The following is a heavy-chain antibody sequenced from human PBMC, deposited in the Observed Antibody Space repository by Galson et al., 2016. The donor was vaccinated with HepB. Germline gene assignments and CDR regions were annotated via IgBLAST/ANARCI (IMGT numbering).Heavy chain of an antibody. CDR3: ARDHTGYDLEPYYFDY. D-gene: IGHD5-12*01. CDR1: GFTFNVYA. CDR2: ISYDTGNK. J-gene: IGHJ4*02. Sequence: SLRLSCAASGFTFNVYAMHWVRQAPGKGLEWVAVISYDTGNKYYADSLRGRFTISRDNSKNTLYLQINSLRAEDTAVYYCARDHTGYDLEPYYFDYWGQGTLVTVSS. V-gene: IGHV3-30-3*01.